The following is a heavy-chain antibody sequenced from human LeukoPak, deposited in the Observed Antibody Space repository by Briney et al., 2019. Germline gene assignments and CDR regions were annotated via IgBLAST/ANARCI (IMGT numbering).Heavy chain of an antibody. V-gene: IGHV3-9*01. CDR3: AKGMTYYDFWSGHMDV. J-gene: IGHJ6*03. Sequence: GGSLRLSCAASGFTFDDYAMHWVRQAPGKGLDWVSGISWNSGSIGYADSVKGRFTISRDNAKNSLYLQMNSLRAEDTALYYCAKGMTYYDFWSGHMDVWGKGTTVTVSS. CDR1: GFTFDDYA. CDR2: ISWNSGSI. D-gene: IGHD3-3*01.